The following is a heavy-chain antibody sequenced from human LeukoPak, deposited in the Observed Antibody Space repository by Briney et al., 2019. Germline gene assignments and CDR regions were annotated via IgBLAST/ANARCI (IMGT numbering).Heavy chain of an antibody. D-gene: IGHD3-10*01. V-gene: IGHV4-59*01. CDR3: AGGRGYYGSGKLDY. Sequence: SETLSLTCTVSGGSISSYYWSWIRQPPGKGLEWIGYIYYSGSTNYNPSLKSRVTISVDTSKNQFPLKLSSVTAADTAVYYWAGGRGYYGSGKLDYWGQGTLVTVSS. CDR1: GGSISSYY. J-gene: IGHJ4*02. CDR2: IYYSGST.